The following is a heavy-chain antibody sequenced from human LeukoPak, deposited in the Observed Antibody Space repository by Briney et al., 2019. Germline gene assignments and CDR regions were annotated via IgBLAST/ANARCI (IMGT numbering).Heavy chain of an antibody. D-gene: IGHD6-13*01. V-gene: IGHV3-53*01. CDR3: ATWISSTWSFEY. J-gene: IGHJ4*02. CDR2: IYSSGAT. Sequence: GGSLRLSCAASAFTVNTNYMSWVRQAPGKGLESISVIYSSGATYYTDSVRGRFTISRDNSKNTLYLQMHSLRADDTAVFFCATWISSTWSFEYWGQGTLVTVSS. CDR1: AFTVNTNY.